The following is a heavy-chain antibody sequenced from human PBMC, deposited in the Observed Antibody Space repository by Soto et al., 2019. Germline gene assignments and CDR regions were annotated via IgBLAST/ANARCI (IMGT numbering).Heavy chain of an antibody. V-gene: IGHV3-23*01. CDR1: GFTFSSYA. D-gene: IGHD2-2*01. CDR2: ISGSGGST. J-gene: IGHJ4*02. CDR3: ARDARIYCSSTSCLGIDY. Sequence: PGGSLRLSCAASGFTFSSYAMSWVRQAPGKGLEWVSAISGSGGSTYYADSVKGRFTISRDNSKNTLYLQMNSLRAEDTAVYYCARDARIYCSSTSCLGIDYWGQGTLVTVSS.